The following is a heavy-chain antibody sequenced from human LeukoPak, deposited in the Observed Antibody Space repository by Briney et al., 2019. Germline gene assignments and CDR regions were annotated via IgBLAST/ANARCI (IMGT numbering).Heavy chain of an antibody. Sequence: GGSLRLSCAASGFTFSSYWMSWVRQAPGKGLEWVANIKQDGSEKYYVDSVKGRFTISRDNAKNSLYLQMNSLRAEDTAVYYCARDTVDTAMVGDWYFDLWGRGTLVTVSS. CDR1: GFTFSSYW. J-gene: IGHJ2*01. CDR2: IKQDGSEK. CDR3: ARDTVDTAMVGDWYFDL. D-gene: IGHD5-18*01. V-gene: IGHV3-7*01.